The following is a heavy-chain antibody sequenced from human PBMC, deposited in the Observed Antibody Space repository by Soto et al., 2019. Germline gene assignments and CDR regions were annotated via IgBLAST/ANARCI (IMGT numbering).Heavy chain of an antibody. CDR2: SSNSGTFA. CDR1: GFTFSDYY. V-gene: IGHV3-11*06. D-gene: IGHD1-1*01. Sequence: GGSLRLSCAASGFTFSDYYMSWVRQAPGRGLEWISYSSNSGTFARYATSVKGRFSISRDNANNSLYLEMNSLRVEDTAVYYCARSGDNFNVLDYWGQGTPVTVSS. CDR3: ARSGDNFNVLDY. J-gene: IGHJ4*02.